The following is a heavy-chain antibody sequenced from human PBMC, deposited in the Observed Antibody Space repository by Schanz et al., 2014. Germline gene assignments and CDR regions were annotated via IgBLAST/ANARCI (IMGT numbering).Heavy chain of an antibody. V-gene: IGHV4-31*03. CDR1: GGSISSDPYY. CDR2: IDYRGNP. Sequence: QLQLQESGPGLVKPSETLSLTCTVSGGSISSDPYYWGWIRQHPGKGLEWIGHIDYRGNPYYNESLKSRLTISLHASENQFSLQLTSVTAADTAVYYCARVRPGFAIDPWGQGTLVTVSS. D-gene: IGHD6-25*01. CDR3: ARVRPGFAIDP. J-gene: IGHJ5*02.